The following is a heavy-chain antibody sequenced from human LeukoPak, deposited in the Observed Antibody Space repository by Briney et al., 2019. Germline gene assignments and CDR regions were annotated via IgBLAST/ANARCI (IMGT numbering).Heavy chain of an antibody. V-gene: IGHV4-61*02. D-gene: IGHD5-18*01. CDR3: ARDGPRRIRYGMDV. Sequence: SETLSLTCTVSGGSISSGSYYWGWVRQPAGTGREWIGRIYTSGSTNYNPSLKSRVTISVNTSKNQFSLKLSSVTAADTAVYYCARDGPRRIRYGMDVWGQGTTVTVSS. CDR2: IYTSGST. CDR1: GGSISSGSYY. J-gene: IGHJ6*02.